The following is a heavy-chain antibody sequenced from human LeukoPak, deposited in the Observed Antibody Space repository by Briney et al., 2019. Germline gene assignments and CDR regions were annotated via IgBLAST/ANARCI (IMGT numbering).Heavy chain of an antibody. CDR3: AREAMRRNFDS. CDR2: ISSDGGST. CDR1: GFTFNSYV. J-gene: IGHJ4*02. V-gene: IGHV3-64*01. Sequence: GGSLRLSCTASGFTFNSYVMYWVRQAPGKGLEYVSAISSDGGSTYYANSVQGRFTVSRDNSKNTLYLQMGSLRVDDMAVYYCAREAMRRNFDSWGQGTLVTVSS.